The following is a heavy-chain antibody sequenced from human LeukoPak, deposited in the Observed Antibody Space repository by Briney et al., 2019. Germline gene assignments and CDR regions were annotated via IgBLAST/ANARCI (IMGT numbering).Heavy chain of an antibody. CDR2: MNPNSGNT. D-gene: IGHD3-22*01. Sequence: ASVKVSCKASGYTFTSYGINWVRQATGQGLEWMGWMNPNSGNTGYAQKFQGRVTMTRNTSISTAYMELSSLRSEDTAVYYCARGRLGSGYLAYWGQGTLVTVSS. CDR1: GYTFTSYG. V-gene: IGHV1-8*01. J-gene: IGHJ4*02. CDR3: ARGRLGSGYLAY.